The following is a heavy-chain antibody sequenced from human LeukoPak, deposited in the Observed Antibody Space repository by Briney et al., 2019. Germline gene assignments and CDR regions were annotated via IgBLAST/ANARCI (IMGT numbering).Heavy chain of an antibody. CDR1: RFSLSSYN. CDR3: VSALYGLGCDY. J-gene: IGHJ4*02. V-gene: IGHV3-64D*06. D-gene: IGHD3-10*01. CDR2: VSSDWGTT. Sequence: VGSLRLSCSASRFSLSSYNMHWVRQAPGKGLEFVSGVSSDWGTTDYADSARDRFTISRDNSKNTLYLQMSSLRAEDTAISYCVSALYGLGCDYRGPGTLVTVSS.